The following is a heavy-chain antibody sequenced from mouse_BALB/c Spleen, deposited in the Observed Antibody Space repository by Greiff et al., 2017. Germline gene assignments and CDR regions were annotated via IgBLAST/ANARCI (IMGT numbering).Heavy chain of an antibody. CDR3: ARRYYGSRGAMDY. J-gene: IGHJ4*01. CDR2: ISYSGST. Sequence: VQLQQSGPGLVKPSQSLSLTCTVTGYSITSDYAWNWIRQFPGNKLEWMGYISYSGSTSYNPSLKSRISITRDTSKNQFFLQLNSVTTEDTATYYGARRYYGSRGAMDYWGQGTSVTVSS. V-gene: IGHV3-2*02. CDR1: GYSITSDYA. D-gene: IGHD1-1*01.